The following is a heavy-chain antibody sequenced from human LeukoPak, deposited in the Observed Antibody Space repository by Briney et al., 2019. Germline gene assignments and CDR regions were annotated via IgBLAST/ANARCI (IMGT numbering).Heavy chain of an antibody. J-gene: IGHJ6*03. D-gene: IGHD2-2*01. CDR2: INPSGGST. Sequence: ASVKVSCKASGYTFTSYSMHWVRQAPGQGLEWMGIINPSGGSTSYAQNFQGGVTMTRDMSTSTVYMELSSLRSEDTAVYYCARGHIVVVPAASYHYYMDVWGKGTTVTVSS. V-gene: IGHV1-46*01. CDR1: GYTFTSYS. CDR3: ARGHIVVVPAASYHYYMDV.